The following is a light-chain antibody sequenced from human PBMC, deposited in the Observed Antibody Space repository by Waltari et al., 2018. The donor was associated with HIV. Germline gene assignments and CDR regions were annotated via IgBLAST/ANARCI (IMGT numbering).Light chain of an antibody. CDR1: SSNIGAGYD. Sequence: QSMLTQPPSVSGAPGQRVTISCTGSSSNIGAGYDVHWYQHLPGTAPKLLIYGNSNRPSGVPDRFSGSKSGTSASLAITGLQAEDESDYYCQSYDSSLSVVVFGGGTKLTVL. CDR3: QSYDSSLSVVV. V-gene: IGLV1-40*01. J-gene: IGLJ2*01. CDR2: GNS.